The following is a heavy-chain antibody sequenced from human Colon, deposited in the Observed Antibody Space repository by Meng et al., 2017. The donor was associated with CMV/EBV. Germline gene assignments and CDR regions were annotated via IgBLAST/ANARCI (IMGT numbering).Heavy chain of an antibody. D-gene: IGHD3-10*01. J-gene: IGHJ6*02. CDR2: INSDGTVT. CDR1: RFTFSNSW. CDR3: ARGLLWFGEYVYGMDV. Sequence: GGSLRLSCAASRFTFSNSWMHWVRQAPGKGLVWVSRINSDGTVTTYADSVKGRFTTSRDNAKNTLYLQMTSLRAEDTAVYYCARGLLWFGEYVYGMDVWGQGTTVTVSS. V-gene: IGHV3-74*01.